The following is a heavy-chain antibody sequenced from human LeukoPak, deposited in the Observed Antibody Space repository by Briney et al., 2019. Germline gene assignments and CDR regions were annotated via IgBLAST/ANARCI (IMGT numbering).Heavy chain of an antibody. CDR2: IYTTGTT. D-gene: IGHD6-19*01. CDR3: ARGLLDARGWYHHDY. Sequence: SKTLSLTCTVSGDSMNPYYWSWIRQPAGKGLEWVGHIYTTGTTRYEPTLNSRVSMSVDTSKSQFSLRLNSVTAADTAVYYCARGLLDARGWYHHDYWGQGTLVTVSS. CDR1: GDSMNPYY. V-gene: IGHV4-4*07. J-gene: IGHJ4*02.